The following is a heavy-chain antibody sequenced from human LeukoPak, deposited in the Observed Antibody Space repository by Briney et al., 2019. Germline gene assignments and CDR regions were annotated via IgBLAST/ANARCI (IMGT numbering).Heavy chain of an antibody. CDR2: ISSSGSTI. V-gene: IGHV3-48*04. J-gene: IGHJ6*04. CDR1: GFTFSSYS. D-gene: IGHD3-10*02. CDR3: AELGITMIGGV. Sequence: GGSLRLPCAASGFTFSSYSMNWVRQAPGKGLEWVSYISSSGSTIYYADSVKGRFTISRDNAKNSLYLQMNSLRAGDTAVYYCAELGITMIGGVWGKGTTVTISS.